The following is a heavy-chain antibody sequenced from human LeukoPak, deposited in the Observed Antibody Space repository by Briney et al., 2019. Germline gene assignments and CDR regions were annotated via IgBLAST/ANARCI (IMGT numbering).Heavy chain of an antibody. CDR3: AKGFTMIVVVTPFDY. Sequence: GRSLRLSCAASGFTFSSYGMHWVRQAPGKGLEWVAVISYDGSNKYYADSVKGRFTISRDNSKNTLYLQMNSLRAEDTAVYYCAKGFTMIVVVTPFDYWGQGTLVTVSS. CDR2: ISYDGSNK. J-gene: IGHJ4*02. V-gene: IGHV3-30*18. D-gene: IGHD3-22*01. CDR1: GFTFSSYG.